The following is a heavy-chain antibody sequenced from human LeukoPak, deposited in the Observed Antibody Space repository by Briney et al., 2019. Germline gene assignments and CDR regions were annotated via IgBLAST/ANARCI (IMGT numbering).Heavy chain of an antibody. J-gene: IGHJ4*02. Sequence: PGGSLRLSCAASGFTFSSYAMHWVRQAPGKGLEWVAVISYDGGNKYYADSVKGRFTISRDNSKNTLYLQMNSLRAEDTAVYYCARDESGIAARQTYYWGQGTLVTVSS. V-gene: IGHV3-30-3*01. CDR2: ISYDGGNK. CDR1: GFTFSSYA. D-gene: IGHD6-6*01. CDR3: ARDESGIAARQTYY.